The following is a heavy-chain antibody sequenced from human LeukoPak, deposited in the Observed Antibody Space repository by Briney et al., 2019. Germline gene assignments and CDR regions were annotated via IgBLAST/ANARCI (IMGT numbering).Heavy chain of an antibody. CDR3: AREPDGSGSYYDY. Sequence: SETLSLTCAVYGGSFSGYYWSWIRQPPGKGLEWIGEINHSGSTNYNPSLKGRVTISVDTSKNQFSLKLSSVTAADTAVCYCAREPDGSGSYYDYWGQGTLVTVSS. J-gene: IGHJ4*02. CDR2: INHSGST. V-gene: IGHV4-34*01. D-gene: IGHD3-10*01. CDR1: GGSFSGYY.